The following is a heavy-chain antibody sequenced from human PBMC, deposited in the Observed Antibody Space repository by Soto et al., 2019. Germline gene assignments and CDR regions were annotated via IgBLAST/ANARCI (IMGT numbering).Heavy chain of an antibody. D-gene: IGHD3-10*01. CDR1: GFTFSSYG. CDR3: ANDMDRGTNYCMHV. J-gene: IGHJ6*02. Sequence: QVQLVESGGGVVQPGRSLRLSCAASGFTFSSYGMHCVRQAPGKGLEWVAVISYDGSNKYYADSVKGRFTISRDNSKNTLYLQMNSLRTEDTGVYYTANDMDRGTNYCMHVWGQGHTVTVSS. V-gene: IGHV3-30*18. CDR2: ISYDGSNK.